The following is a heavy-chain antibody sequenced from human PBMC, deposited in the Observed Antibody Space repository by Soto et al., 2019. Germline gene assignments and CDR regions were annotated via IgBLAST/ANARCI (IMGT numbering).Heavy chain of an antibody. J-gene: IGHJ6*02. CDR3: ARKGYTYRKSGLDV. CDR2: INPIDAST. D-gene: IGHD5-18*01. V-gene: IGHV1-46*01. Sequence: QAHLEQSGTEVKNPGASVKVSCKASGYAFTNYYMHWVRQTPGQGLEWVGVINPIDASTRYTQKFQDRVTLTPDTSTSTVYLELSSLKSDDKAVYYCARKGYTYRKSGLDVWGQGTTVIVSS. CDR1: GYAFTNYY.